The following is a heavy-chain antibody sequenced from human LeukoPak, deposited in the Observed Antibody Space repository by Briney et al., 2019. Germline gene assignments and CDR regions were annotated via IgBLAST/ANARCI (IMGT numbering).Heavy chain of an antibody. D-gene: IGHD2-2*01. CDR3: ARLPQYCSSTSCSLYYFDY. CDR2: IYHSGST. Sequence: SETLSLTCAVSGYSISSGYYWGWIRQPPGKGLEWIGSIYHSGSTYCNPSLKSRVTISVDTSKNQFSLKLSSVTAADTAVYYCARLPQYCSSTSCSLYYFDYWGQGTLVTVSS. V-gene: IGHV4-38-2*01. J-gene: IGHJ4*02. CDR1: GYSISSGYY.